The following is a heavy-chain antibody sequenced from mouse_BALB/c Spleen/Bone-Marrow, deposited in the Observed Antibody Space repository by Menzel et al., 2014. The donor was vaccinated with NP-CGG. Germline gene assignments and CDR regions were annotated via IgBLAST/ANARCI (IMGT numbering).Heavy chain of an antibody. CDR3: TRGVAY. CDR1: GYTFTSYY. Sequence: VQLVESGAELVKPGTSVKLSCKASGYTFTSYYIYWVKQRPGQGLEWIGEINPSNGGTNFNEKFKSKATLTVDKSSSTTYMQLSSLTSEDSAVYYCTRGVAYWGQGTLVTVSA. CDR2: INPSNGGT. J-gene: IGHJ3*01. V-gene: IGHV1S81*02.